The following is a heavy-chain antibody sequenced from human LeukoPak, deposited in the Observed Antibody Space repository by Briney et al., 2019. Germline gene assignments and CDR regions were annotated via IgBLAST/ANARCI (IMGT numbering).Heavy chain of an antibody. CDR2: IIPILGIA. J-gene: IGHJ6*02. D-gene: IGHD5-12*01. CDR1: GGTFSSYA. CDR3: ASDLRREYSGYDALYYYYGMDV. V-gene: IGHV1-69*04. Sequence: SVKVSFKASGGTFSSYAISWVRQAPGQGLEWMGRIIPILGIANYAQKFQGRVTITADKSTSTAYMELSSLRSEDTAVYYCASDLRREYSGYDALYYYYGMDVWGQGTTVTVSS.